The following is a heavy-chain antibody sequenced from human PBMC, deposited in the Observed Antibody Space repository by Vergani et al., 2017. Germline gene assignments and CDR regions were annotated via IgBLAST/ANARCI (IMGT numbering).Heavy chain of an antibody. CDR3: AREWGTRSRHETKNYYYMDV. V-gene: IGHV3-23*01. CDR2: ISGSGGST. D-gene: IGHD1-1*01. CDR1: GFTFSSYA. Sequence: EVQLLESGGGLVQPGGSLRLSCAASGFTFSSYAMSWVRQAPGKGLEWVSAISGSGGSTYYADSVKGRFTISRDNSKNTLYLQMNSLRAEDTAVYYCAREWGTRSRHETKNYYYMDVWGKGTTVTVSS. J-gene: IGHJ6*03.